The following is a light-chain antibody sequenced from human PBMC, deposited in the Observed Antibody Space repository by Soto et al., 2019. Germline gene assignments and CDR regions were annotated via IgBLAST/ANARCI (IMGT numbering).Light chain of an antibody. J-gene: IGKJ1*01. CDR1: QSVRRNL. Sequence: EIVLTQSPGTLSLSPGERATLSCRASQSVRRNLLAWYQQKPGQAPRLLIYDASGRATDIPDRFSGSGSGTDFTLTISGLEPEDFAVYYCHQYGGSPWTFGQGTKVEIK. CDR3: HQYGGSPWT. CDR2: DAS. V-gene: IGKV3-20*01.